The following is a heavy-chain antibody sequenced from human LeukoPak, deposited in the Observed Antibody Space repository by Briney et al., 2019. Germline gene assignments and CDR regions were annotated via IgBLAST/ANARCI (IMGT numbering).Heavy chain of an antibody. V-gene: IGHV1-46*01. D-gene: IGHD2-21*02. Sequence: ASVKVSCKASGYIFSRYYIHWVRQAPGQGPEWMGIINPGGGDTSYAQKFQGRVTMSRDTSISTVYMELSSLRSDDTAVYYCVRDQCSNDCYPYYFDYWGQGTLVTVSS. CDR2: INPGGGDT. CDR3: VRDQCSNDCYPYYFDY. J-gene: IGHJ4*02. CDR1: GYIFSRYY.